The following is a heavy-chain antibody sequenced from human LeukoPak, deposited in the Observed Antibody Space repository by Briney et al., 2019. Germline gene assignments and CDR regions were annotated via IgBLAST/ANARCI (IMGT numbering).Heavy chain of an antibody. CDR3: ARGDTTVVTLDDAFDI. V-gene: IGHV1-18*01. J-gene: IGHJ3*02. CDR2: ISAYNGNT. D-gene: IGHD4-23*01. Sequence: ASVKVSCTASGYTFTSYGISWVRQAPGQGLEWMGWISAYNGNTNYAQKLQGRVTMTTDTSTSTAYMELRSLRSDDTAVYYCARGDTTVVTLDDAFDIWGQGTTVTVSS. CDR1: GYTFTSYG.